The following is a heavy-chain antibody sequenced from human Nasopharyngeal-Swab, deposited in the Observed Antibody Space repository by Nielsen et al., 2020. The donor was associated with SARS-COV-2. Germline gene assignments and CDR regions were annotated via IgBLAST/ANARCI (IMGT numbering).Heavy chain of an antibody. Sequence: GESLKISCAASGFTFSRCGMHWVRQAPGKGLEWVAVISDDGPNTYYVDSVKGRFTISRDNSKNTLYLQMNSLRPEDTAVYYCAREVEGHYGMDVWGQGTTVTVSS. CDR3: AREVEGHYGMDV. CDR2: ISDDGPNT. CDR1: GFTFSRCG. V-gene: IGHV3-30*03. J-gene: IGHJ6*02. D-gene: IGHD5-24*01.